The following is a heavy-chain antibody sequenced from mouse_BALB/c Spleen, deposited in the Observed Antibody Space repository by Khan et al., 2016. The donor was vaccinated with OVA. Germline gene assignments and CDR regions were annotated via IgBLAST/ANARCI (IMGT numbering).Heavy chain of an antibody. CDR2: IWSAGST. J-gene: IGHJ3*01. V-gene: IGHV2-2*02. Sequence: QVQLKQSGPGLVQPSQSLSITCTDSGFSLNNYSVHWVRQSPGKGLEWLGIIWSAGSTDYNAAFISRLTISKDNSRSQVFFKMNSLQPNATAIYYCARRGYDYGRGALFAYWGQGTLVTVSA. CDR1: GFSLNNYS. CDR3: ARRGYDYGRGALFAY. D-gene: IGHD2-4*01.